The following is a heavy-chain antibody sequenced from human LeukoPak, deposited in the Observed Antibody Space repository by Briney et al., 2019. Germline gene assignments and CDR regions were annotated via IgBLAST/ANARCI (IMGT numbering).Heavy chain of an antibody. CDR1: GYTFTGYY. D-gene: IGHD3-16*01. CDR2: INPNSGGT. CDR3: ARDWGVAATPGYMDV. V-gene: IGHV1-2*02. Sequence: HWASVKVSCKASGYTFTGYYMHWVRQAPGQGLEWMGWINPNSGGTNYAQKFQGRVTMTRDTSISTAYMELSRLRSDDTAVYYCARDWGVAATPGYMDVWGKGTTVTVSS. J-gene: IGHJ6*03.